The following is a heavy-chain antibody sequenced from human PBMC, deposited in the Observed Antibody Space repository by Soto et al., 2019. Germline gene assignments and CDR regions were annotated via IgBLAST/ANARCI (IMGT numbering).Heavy chain of an antibody. V-gene: IGHV2-26*01. D-gene: IGHD2-15*01. CDR3: ARSSIAPHYYYLDV. CDR2: IFSNDEK. CDR1: GFSLSNARMG. J-gene: IGHJ6*03. Sequence: SGPTLVNPTETLTLTCTVSGFSLSNARMGVSWIRQPPGKALEWLAHIFSNDEKSYSTSLKSRLTISKDTSKSQVVLTMTNMDPVDTATYYCARSSIAPHYYYLDVWGKGTTVTVSS.